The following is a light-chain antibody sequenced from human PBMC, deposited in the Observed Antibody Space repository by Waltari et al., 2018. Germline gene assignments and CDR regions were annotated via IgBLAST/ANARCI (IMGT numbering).Light chain of an antibody. CDR3: QQSTTYPII. J-gene: IGKJ4*01. CDR2: DAS. CDR1: QDITTS. Sequence: DVQLTQSPSFLSASVGDRIVISCRASQDITTSLALYQVHPDKAPRLVIYDASSLLSGVPSRFSGSGSGTEFTLTISSLQPEDFATYFCQQSTTYPIIFGGGTTVELK. V-gene: IGKV1-9*01.